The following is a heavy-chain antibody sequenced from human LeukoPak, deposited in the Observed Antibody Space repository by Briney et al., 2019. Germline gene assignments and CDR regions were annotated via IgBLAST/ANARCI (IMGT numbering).Heavy chain of an antibody. CDR2: IGGSGGTT. CDR1: GFTFSNYA. V-gene: IGHV3-23*01. D-gene: IGHD2-2*01. J-gene: IGHJ4*02. CDR3: AKVLVVPAAWLPNY. Sequence: GGSLRLSCAASGFTFSNYAMSWVRQAPGKGLEWVSAIGGSGGTTYYADSVKGRFTISRDNSKNTLYLQMNSLRAEDTALYYCAKVLVVPAAWLPNYWGQGTLVTVSS.